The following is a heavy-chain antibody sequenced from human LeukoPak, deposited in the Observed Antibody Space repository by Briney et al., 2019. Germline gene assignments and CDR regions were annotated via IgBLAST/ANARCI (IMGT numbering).Heavy chain of an antibody. Sequence: SETLSLTCTVSGGSISSYYWSWIRQPPGKGLEWIGYIYYSGSTNYNPSLKSRVTISVDTSKNQFSLKLSPVTAADTAVYYCARETYYYDSSGYYYDGRAFDIWGQGTMVTVSS. CDR3: ARETYYYDSSGYYYDGRAFDI. V-gene: IGHV4-59*01. J-gene: IGHJ3*02. D-gene: IGHD3-22*01. CDR2: IYYSGST. CDR1: GGSISSYY.